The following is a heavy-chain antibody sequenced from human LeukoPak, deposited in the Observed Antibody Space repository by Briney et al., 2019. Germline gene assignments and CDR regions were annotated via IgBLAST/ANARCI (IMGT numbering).Heavy chain of an antibody. J-gene: IGHJ4*02. CDR3: ARRTTVRSFDY. V-gene: IGHV4-39*07. D-gene: IGHD4-17*01. Sequence: SETLSLTCTVSGGSISSSSYYWGWIRQPPGKGLEWIGSLDHSGSTYYTPSLKSRVTISVDTSKNQFSLKLSSVTAADTAVYFCARRTTVRSFDYWGQGTLVTVSS. CDR1: GGSISSSSYY. CDR2: LDHSGST.